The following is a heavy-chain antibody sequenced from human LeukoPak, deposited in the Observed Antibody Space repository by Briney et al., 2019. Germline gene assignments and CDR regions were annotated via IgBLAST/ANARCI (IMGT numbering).Heavy chain of an antibody. V-gene: IGHV3-48*04. CDR1: GFTFSSYS. D-gene: IGHD6-13*01. Sequence: PGGSLRLSCAASGFTFSSYSMSWVRQAPGKGLEGVSYISSSSSTIYYADSVKGRFTISRDNAKNSLYLQMNSLRAEDTAVYYCAKVKVPTAGLNWFDPWGQGTLVTVSS. CDR3: AKVKVPTAGLNWFDP. CDR2: ISSSSSTI. J-gene: IGHJ5*02.